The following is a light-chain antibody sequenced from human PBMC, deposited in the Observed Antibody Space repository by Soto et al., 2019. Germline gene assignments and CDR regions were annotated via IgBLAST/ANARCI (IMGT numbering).Light chain of an antibody. CDR1: GSDIGAYTY. V-gene: IGLV2-8*01. Sequence: QSALTQPPSASGSPGQSVTISCTGTGSDIGAYTYVSWYQHHPGTAPKLIIYEVTKRPSGVPDRFSGSKSGNTASLTVSGPKIEAGADFYCSSYGGSYNLLFGGGTQLTVL. CDR3: SSYGGSYNLL. CDR2: EVT. J-gene: IGLJ2*01.